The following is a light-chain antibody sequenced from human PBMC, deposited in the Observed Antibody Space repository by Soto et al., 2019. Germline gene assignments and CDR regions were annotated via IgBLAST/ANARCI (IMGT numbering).Light chain of an antibody. CDR1: SGSIASNY. V-gene: IGLV6-57*02. CDR2: EDN. CDR3: QSYDSSNP. Sequence: NFMLTQPHSVSESPGKTVTISCTGSSGSIASNYVQWYQQRPGSAPTTVIYEDNPRPSGVPDRFSGSIDSSSNSASLTISGLKTEDEADYYCQSYDSSNPFGGGTKLTVL. J-gene: IGLJ2*01.